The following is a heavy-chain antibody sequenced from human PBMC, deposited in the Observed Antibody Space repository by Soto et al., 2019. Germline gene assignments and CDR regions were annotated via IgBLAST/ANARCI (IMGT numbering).Heavy chain of an antibody. CDR2: IYHSGST. D-gene: IGHD3-9*01. CDR3: VMQYKAATLIFSH. Sequence: SETLSLTCAVSGGSISSGGYSWSWIRQPPRKGLEWIGYIYHSGSTYYNPSLKSRVTISVDRSKNQFSLKLSSVTAADTAVYYCVMQYKAATLIFSHCGERPLVT. V-gene: IGHV4-30-2*01. CDR1: GGSISSGGYS. J-gene: IGHJ1*01.